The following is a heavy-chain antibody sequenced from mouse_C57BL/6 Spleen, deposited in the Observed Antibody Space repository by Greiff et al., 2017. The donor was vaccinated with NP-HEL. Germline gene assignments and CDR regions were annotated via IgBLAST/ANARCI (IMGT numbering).Heavy chain of an antibody. D-gene: IGHD2-14*01. CDR3: ASGYIRYYFDD. Sequence: QVQLQQSGAELVRPGASVKLSCKASGYTFTDYYINWVKQRPGQGLEWIARIYPGSGNTYYNQKFKGKATLTADKSSSTAYMQLSSLTSEDSAVYFCASGYIRYYFDDWGQGTTLTVSS. CDR1: GYTFTDYY. V-gene: IGHV1-76*01. CDR2: IYPGSGNT. J-gene: IGHJ2*01.